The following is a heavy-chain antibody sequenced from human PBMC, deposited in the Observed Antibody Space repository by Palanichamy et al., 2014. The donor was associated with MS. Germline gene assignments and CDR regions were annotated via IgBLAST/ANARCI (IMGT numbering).Heavy chain of an antibody. Sequence: QVQLQESGPGLAKPSETLSLTCTVSGDSFSTNYWTWIRQPPGKGLEWVGSIYHSGSSKYSPSLKSRVTISVDTSKNQFTLKLTSVSAADTAMYYCARDHAYCYDTTCYSVGSFDFWGQGTVVTVSS. CDR3: ARDHAYCYDTTCYSVGSFDF. D-gene: IGHD2-15*01. CDR1: GDSFSTNY. CDR2: IYHSGSS. V-gene: IGHV4-59*01. J-gene: IGHJ3*01.